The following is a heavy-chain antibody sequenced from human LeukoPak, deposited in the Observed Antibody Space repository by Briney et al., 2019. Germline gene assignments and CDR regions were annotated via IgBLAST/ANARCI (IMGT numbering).Heavy chain of an antibody. CDR1: GFTFSRYS. V-gene: IGHV3-48*02. Sequence: QTGGSLGLSCAASGFTFSRYSLNWVRQAPGKGLEWVSYITDSSSSIYYADSVKGRFTISRDNAKNSLYLQMNSLGDEDTAVYYCAREGLTGYYIDYWGQGTLVTVSS. D-gene: IGHD3-9*01. J-gene: IGHJ4*02. CDR2: ITDSSSSI. CDR3: AREGLTGYYIDY.